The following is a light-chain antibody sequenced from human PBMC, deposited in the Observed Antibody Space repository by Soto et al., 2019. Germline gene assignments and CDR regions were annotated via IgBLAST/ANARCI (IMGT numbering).Light chain of an antibody. V-gene: IGKV1-5*01. Sequence: DVQMTQSPSTLSVSVGDRVTITCRASQSITTWLAWYQQKPGRAPKLLIFGASSLESGVPSRFSGSGSGTEFTLTISGLQPDDSATYHCQQYNDYPLTFGGGTKVEMK. CDR1: QSITTW. J-gene: IGKJ4*01. CDR3: QQYNDYPLT. CDR2: GAS.